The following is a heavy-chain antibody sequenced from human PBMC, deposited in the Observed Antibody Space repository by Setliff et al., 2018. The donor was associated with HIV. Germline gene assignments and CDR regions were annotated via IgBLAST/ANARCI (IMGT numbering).Heavy chain of an antibody. D-gene: IGHD3-10*01. CDR1: GASLSGSY. V-gene: IGHV4-34*01. CDR2: LNQSGGS. CDR3: ARGTMVRGVIIVVWNWFDP. Sequence: PSETLSLTCAVYGASLSGSYWTWMRQSPGKGLEWIGELNQSGGSNYNPSLQTRVTISVDASKNQFSLKLSSVAAADTAVYYCARGTMVRGVIIVVWNWFDPWGQGTLVTVSS. J-gene: IGHJ5*02.